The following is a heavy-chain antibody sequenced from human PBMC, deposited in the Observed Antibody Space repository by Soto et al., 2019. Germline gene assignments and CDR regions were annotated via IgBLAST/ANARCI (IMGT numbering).Heavy chain of an antibody. Sequence: GGSLRLSCAASGLTFSSYCIHWVRQAPCRGLDWVAVISSDGSNKYYVDSVKGRFTISRDNSKNTLYLQMNSLTAEDTAVYYCGKRRGDYASVIDDLGQLTLIPVCS. D-gene: IGHD4-17*01. V-gene: IGHV3-30*18. CDR3: GKRRGDYASVIDD. CDR2: ISSDGSNK. J-gene: IGHJ4*02. CDR1: GLTFSSYC.